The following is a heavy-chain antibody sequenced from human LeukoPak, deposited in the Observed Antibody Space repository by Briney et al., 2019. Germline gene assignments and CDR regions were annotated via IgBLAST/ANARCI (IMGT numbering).Heavy chain of an antibody. D-gene: IGHD6-19*01. Sequence: PGRSLRLSCAASGFTFSSYGMHWVRQAPGKGLEWVAVIWYDGSNKYYADSVKGRFTISRDNSKNTLYLQMNSLRAEDTAVYYCAKGDSSGWPYYFDYWGQGTLVTVSS. CDR3: AKGDSSGWPYYFDY. CDR1: GFTFSSYG. V-gene: IGHV3-33*06. CDR2: IWYDGSNK. J-gene: IGHJ4*02.